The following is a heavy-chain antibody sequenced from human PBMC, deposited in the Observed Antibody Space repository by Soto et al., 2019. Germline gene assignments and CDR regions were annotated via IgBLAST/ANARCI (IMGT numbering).Heavy chain of an antibody. J-gene: IGHJ1*01. CDR1: GITISNYP. D-gene: IGHD3-22*01. Sequence: DVQLLESGGGLVQPGGSLRLSCAASGITISNYPMSWVRQAPGKGLDWVSGISGSGDRTYYADSAKGRFTISKDISKNSLSRQPDNLGVEDTAVYFCVKDDGGYPSTAPHWGQGTLVTVSS. CDR2: ISGSGDRT. V-gene: IGHV3-23*01. CDR3: VKDDGGYPSTAPH.